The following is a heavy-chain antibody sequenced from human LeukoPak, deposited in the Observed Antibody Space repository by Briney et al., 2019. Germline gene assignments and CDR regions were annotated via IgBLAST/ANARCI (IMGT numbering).Heavy chain of an antibody. J-gene: IGHJ3*02. V-gene: IGHV1-2*02. D-gene: IGHD3-10*01. CDR1: GYRFTDYW. CDR2: INTNTGGT. Sequence: ASVKVSCKASGYRFTDYWIQWVRQAPGQGVEGMGWINTNTGGTVYAQKFQGRVTMTRDTSLTTSYMDLSRLTSDDTAVYYCARGGSFHEFDIWGQGTMVIVSS. CDR3: ARGGSFHEFDI.